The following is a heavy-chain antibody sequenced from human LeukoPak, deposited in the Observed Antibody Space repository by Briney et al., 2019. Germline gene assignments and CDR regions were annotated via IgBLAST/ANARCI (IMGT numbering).Heavy chain of an antibody. CDR1: GFTFSSYA. V-gene: IGHV3-23*01. Sequence: GGSLRLSCAASGFTFSSYAMSWVRQAPGKGLEWVSAISGSGGSTYYADSVKGRFTISRDNSKNTLYLQMNSLRAEDTAVYYCAKDKTTTYYYDSSGYWDWGQGTLVTVSS. J-gene: IGHJ4*02. D-gene: IGHD3-22*01. CDR3: AKDKTTTYYYDSSGYWD. CDR2: ISGSGGST.